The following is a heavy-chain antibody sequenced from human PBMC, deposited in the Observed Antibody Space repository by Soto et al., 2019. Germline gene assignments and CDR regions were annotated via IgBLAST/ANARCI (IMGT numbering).Heavy chain of an antibody. CDR2: IKQDGSEK. D-gene: IGHD3-9*01. V-gene: IGHV3-7*01. J-gene: IGHJ4*02. CDR1: GFTFSSYW. CDR3: ERDVTDFYFYDY. Sequence: PGGSLRLSCAASGFTFSSYWMSWVRQAPGKGLEWVANIKQDGSEKYYVDSVKGRFTISRDNSENTLYLQMNSLRAEDMAVYYCERDVTDFYFYDYCAQGTPVTVSS.